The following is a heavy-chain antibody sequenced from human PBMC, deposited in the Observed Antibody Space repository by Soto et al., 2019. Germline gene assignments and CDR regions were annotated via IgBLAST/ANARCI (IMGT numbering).Heavy chain of an antibody. CDR2: VYYSGST. Sequence: SETLSLTCTVSGGSVSSSSYYWGWVRQPPGKGLEWIGSVYYSGSTYYNPSLESRVTISVDKSKNQFSLKLMSLSAADTAVYYCGRLGGLATISYYFDYWGKGALVTVPS. CDR3: GRLGGLATISYYFDY. V-gene: IGHV4-39*01. CDR1: GGSVSSSSYY. J-gene: IGHJ4*02. D-gene: IGHD3-16*01.